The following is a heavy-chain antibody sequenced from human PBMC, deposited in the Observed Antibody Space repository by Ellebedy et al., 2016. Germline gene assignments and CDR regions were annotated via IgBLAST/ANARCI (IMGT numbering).Heavy chain of an antibody. Sequence: GESLKISXAASGFTFNNYAMTWVRQAPGKGLEWVSSISPSGGHTYYVDSVEGRFTISRDNSKNTLFLQMNSLSAEDTAVYYCTRQEGRAFIVVQSAATAFDYWGQGTLVTVSS. CDR1: GFTFNNYA. CDR3: TRQEGRAFIVVQSAATAFDY. J-gene: IGHJ4*02. V-gene: IGHV3-23*01. D-gene: IGHD2-15*01. CDR2: ISPSGGHT.